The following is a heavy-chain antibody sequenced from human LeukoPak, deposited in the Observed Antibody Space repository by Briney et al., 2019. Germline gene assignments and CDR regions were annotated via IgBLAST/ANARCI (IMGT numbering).Heavy chain of an antibody. J-gene: IGHJ4*02. CDR2: IKPDSVAT. CDR1: GFTFSDHY. V-gene: IGHV1-2*02. D-gene: IGHD3-3*01. Sequence: ASLKVSCKTSGFTFSDHYMHWLRQAPGQGLEWMGWIKPDSVATNYAQKFQGRFTMSRDMSISTVYMELSSLTSDDTAMYWCAGDQAFGPTYGGKGTLVTASA. CDR3: AGDQAFGPTY.